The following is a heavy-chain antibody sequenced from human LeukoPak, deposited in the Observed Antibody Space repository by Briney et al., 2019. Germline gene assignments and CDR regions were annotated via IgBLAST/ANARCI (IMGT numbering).Heavy chain of an antibody. Sequence: GGSLRLSCVASGFPFSSYWMTWVRQAPGKGLEWVSYITGSSSATYYAESVKGRFTISRDNAKNSLYLQMNNLRAEDTAVYFDGWGQGTLVTVSS. CDR3: G. J-gene: IGHJ4*02. V-gene: IGHV3-48*04. CDR2: ITGSSSAT. CDR1: GFPFSSYW.